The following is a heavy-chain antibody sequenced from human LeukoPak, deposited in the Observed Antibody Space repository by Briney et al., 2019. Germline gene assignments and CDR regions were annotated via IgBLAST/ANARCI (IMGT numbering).Heavy chain of an antibody. CDR3: ARGDIVVVVAAGAHEGNYYYMDV. Sequence: PLETLSLTCAVYGGSFSGYYWTWIRQPPGKGLEWIGEINHSGSTNYNPSLKSRVTTSVDTSKNQFSLKLSSVTAADTAVYYCARGDIVVVVAAGAHEGNYYYMDVWGKRTMVTVSS. CDR2: INHSGST. J-gene: IGHJ6*03. D-gene: IGHD2-15*01. CDR1: GGSFSGYY. V-gene: IGHV4-34*01.